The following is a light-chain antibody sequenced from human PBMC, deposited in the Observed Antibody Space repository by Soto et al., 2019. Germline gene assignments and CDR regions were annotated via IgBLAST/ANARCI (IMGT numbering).Light chain of an antibody. CDR1: QSISSW. CDR3: QQYNSYPGT. Sequence: DIQMTQSPSTLSASVGDRVTITCRASQSISSWLAWYQQRPGKAPKLLIYKASTLESGVPSRFSGSGSGTEFTLTISSLQPDDFATYYCQQYNSYPGTFGQGTKVE. J-gene: IGKJ1*01. CDR2: KAS. V-gene: IGKV1-5*03.